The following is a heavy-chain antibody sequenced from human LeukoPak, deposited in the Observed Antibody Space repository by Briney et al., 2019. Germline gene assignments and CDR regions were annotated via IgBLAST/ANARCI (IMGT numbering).Heavy chain of an antibody. CDR1: GGSISSSSYY. CDR2: IYYSGST. Sequence: PSETLSLTCTVSGGSISSSSYYWGWIRQPPGKGLEWIGSIYYSGSTYYNPSLKSRVTISVDTSKNQFSLKLSSVTAADTAVYYCARGYDSSGYYRNWGQGTLVTVSS. V-gene: IGHV4-39*01. D-gene: IGHD3-22*01. J-gene: IGHJ4*02. CDR3: ARGYDSSGYYRN.